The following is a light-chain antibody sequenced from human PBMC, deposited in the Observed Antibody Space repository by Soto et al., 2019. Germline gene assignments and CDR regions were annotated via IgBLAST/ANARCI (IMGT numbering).Light chain of an antibody. CDR3: QKYNSARWT. J-gene: IGKJ1*01. V-gene: IGKV1-27*01. Sequence: DIQMTQSPSSLSASGGDRVIITCXASQGISNYLAWYHQKPGKVPNLLIYAASTLQSGVPSRFSGSGSGTDFTLTISILQPEDVATYYCQKYNSARWTFGQGTKADI. CDR1: QGISNY. CDR2: AAS.